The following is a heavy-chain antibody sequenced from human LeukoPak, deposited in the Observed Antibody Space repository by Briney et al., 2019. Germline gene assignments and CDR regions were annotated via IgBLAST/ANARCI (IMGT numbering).Heavy chain of an antibody. J-gene: IGHJ5*02. CDR1: GITFSSLG. CDR2: IWYDGSNE. CDR3: ARDSPLTAGPFDP. V-gene: IGHV3-33*01. D-gene: IGHD7-27*01. Sequence: GGSLRLSCVASGITFSSLGMHWVRQAPGKGLEWVAFIWYDGSNEYYADSVKGRFTIFRDNSKNTLYLQMNSLRGDDTAVHYCARDSPLTAGPFDPWGQGTLVTVSS.